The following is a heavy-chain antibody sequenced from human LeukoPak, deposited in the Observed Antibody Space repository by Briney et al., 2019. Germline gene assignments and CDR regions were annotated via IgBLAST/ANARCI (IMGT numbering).Heavy chain of an antibody. CDR3: ARASWSSSAFDI. D-gene: IGHD2-15*01. CDR2: IYYSGST. Sequence: SETLSLTCTVSGGSISSYYWSWIRQPPGKGLEWIGYIYYSGSTNYNPSLKSRVTISVDTSKNQFSLKLSSVTAADTAVYYCARASWSSSAFDIWGQGTMVTVSS. J-gene: IGHJ3*02. V-gene: IGHV4-59*01. CDR1: GGSISSYY.